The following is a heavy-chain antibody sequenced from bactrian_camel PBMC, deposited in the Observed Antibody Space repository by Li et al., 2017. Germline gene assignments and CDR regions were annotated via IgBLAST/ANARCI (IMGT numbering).Heavy chain of an antibody. Sequence: HVQLVESGGGLVQTGGSLRLSCAASGYTYSTYCMGWYRQAPGNECELVSTINVAGQIYNADSVKGRFTISRDNAKDTVYLQMNSLKSEDTALYYCATLLGWYVAFDIWGQGTQVTVS. CDR3: ATLLGWYVAFDI. CDR2: INVAGQI. CDR1: GYTYSTYC. J-gene: IGHJ4*01. V-gene: IGHV3S57*01. D-gene: IGHD6*01.